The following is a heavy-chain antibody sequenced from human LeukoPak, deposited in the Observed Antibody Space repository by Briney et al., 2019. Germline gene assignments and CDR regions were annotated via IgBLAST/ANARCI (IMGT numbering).Heavy chain of an antibody. Sequence: GGSLRLSCAASGFTFSSYAMHWVRQAPGKGLEYVSAISSNGGSTYYANSVKGRFTISRDNSKNTLYLQMGSLRAEDMAVYYCAREQYYGDSPFDIWGQGTMVTASS. CDR1: GFTFSSYA. CDR3: AREQYYGDSPFDI. D-gene: IGHD4-17*01. CDR2: ISSNGGST. J-gene: IGHJ3*02. V-gene: IGHV3-64*01.